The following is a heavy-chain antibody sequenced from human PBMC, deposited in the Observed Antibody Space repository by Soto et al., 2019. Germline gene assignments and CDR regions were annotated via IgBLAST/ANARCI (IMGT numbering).Heavy chain of an antibody. D-gene: IGHD3-22*01. J-gene: IGHJ6*02. CDR3: ARDEVITMMIVENSGMDV. CDR2: INPNSGGT. Sequence: GASVKVSCKASGYTFTGYYMHWVRQGPGQGLEWMGWINPNSGGTNYAQKFQGRVTMTRDTSSSTAYMELSRLRSDDTAVYYCARDEVITMMIVENSGMDVWGQGTTVTVSS. V-gene: IGHV1-2*02. CDR1: GYTFTGYY.